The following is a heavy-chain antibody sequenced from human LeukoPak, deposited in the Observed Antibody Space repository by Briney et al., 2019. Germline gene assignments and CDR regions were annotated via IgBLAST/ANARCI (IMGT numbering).Heavy chain of an antibody. CDR2: FDPEGGET. CDR3: ATGLGYCSSTSCYTRRHYYYYGMDV. V-gene: IGHV1-24*01. D-gene: IGHD2-2*02. J-gene: IGHJ6*02. CDR1: GYTLTELS. Sequence: ASVKVSCKVSGYTLTELSMHWVRQAPGKGLEWMGGFDPEGGETIYAQKFQGRVTMTEDTSTDTAYMELSSLRSEDTAVYYCATGLGYCSSTSCYTRRHYYYYGMDVWGQGTTVTVSS.